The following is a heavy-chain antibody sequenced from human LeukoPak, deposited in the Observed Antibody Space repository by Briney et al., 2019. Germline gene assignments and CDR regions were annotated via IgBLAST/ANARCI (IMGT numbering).Heavy chain of an antibody. Sequence: GASVRVSCKAAGYTFTSYAMHWVRQAPGQRLEWMGWINAGNGNTKYSQKFQGRVTITRDTSASTAYMELSSLRSEDTAVYYCARVPTYPMIAATGTGGGDYWGQGTLVTVSS. D-gene: IGHD6-13*01. J-gene: IGHJ4*02. CDR1: GYTFTSYA. CDR2: INAGNGNT. V-gene: IGHV1-3*01. CDR3: ARVPTYPMIAATGTGGGDY.